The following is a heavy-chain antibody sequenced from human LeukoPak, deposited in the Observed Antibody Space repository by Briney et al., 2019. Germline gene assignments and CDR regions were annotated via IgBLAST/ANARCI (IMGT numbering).Heavy chain of an antibody. V-gene: IGHV3-48*03. CDR1: GFTFSSYE. CDR3: ARGTLPYSCSYYMDV. J-gene: IGHJ6*03. CDR2: ISSSGSTI. Sequence: GGSLRLSCAASGFTFSSYEMNWVRQAPGKGLEWVSYISSSGSTIYYADSVKGRFTISRDNAKNSLYLQMNSLGAEDTAVYYCARGTLPYSCSYYMDVWGKGTTVTVSS. D-gene: IGHD3-10*01.